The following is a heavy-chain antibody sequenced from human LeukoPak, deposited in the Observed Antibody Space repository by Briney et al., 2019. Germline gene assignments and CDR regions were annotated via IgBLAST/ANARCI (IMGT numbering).Heavy chain of an antibody. V-gene: IGHV4-59*06. J-gene: IGHJ4*02. D-gene: IGHD6-19*01. Sequence: SETLSLTCTVSGDSISSSYWSWIRQPPGKGLEWIGYIYYSGSTYYNPSLKSRVTISVDTSKNQFSLKLSSVTAADTAVYYCASASSGWYYFDYWGQGTLVTVSS. CDR2: IYYSGST. CDR3: ASASSGWYYFDY. CDR1: GDSISSSY.